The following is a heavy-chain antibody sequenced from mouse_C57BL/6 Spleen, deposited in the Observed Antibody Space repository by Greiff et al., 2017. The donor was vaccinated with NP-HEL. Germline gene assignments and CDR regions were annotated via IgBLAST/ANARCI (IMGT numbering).Heavy chain of an antibody. CDR2: ISSGGDYI. CDR3: TRAGLRLVSYYAMDY. J-gene: IGHJ4*01. Sequence: VQLKESGEGLVKPGGSLKLSCAASGFTFSSYAMSWVRQTPEKRLEWVAYISSGGDYIYYADTVKGRFTISRDNARNTLYLQMSSLKSEDTAMYYCTRAGLRLVSYYAMDYWGQGTSVTVSS. V-gene: IGHV5-9-1*02. CDR1: GFTFSSYA. D-gene: IGHD1-2*01.